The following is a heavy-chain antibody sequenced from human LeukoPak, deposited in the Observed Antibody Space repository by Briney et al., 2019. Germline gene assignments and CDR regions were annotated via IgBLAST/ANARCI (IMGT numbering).Heavy chain of an antibody. CDR2: LSSSGST. CDR3: ATLELYPKHGQFAY. Sequence: SETLSLTCAVYGGSFSGYYWSWIRQPPGKGLDWIGYLSSSGSTEYNPSLRGRVTISVDTSKSQFSLRLSSVTAADTAVYYCATLELYPKHGQFAYWGQGTLVTASS. J-gene: IGHJ4*02. CDR1: GGSFSGYY. V-gene: IGHV4-59*01. D-gene: IGHD1-1*01.